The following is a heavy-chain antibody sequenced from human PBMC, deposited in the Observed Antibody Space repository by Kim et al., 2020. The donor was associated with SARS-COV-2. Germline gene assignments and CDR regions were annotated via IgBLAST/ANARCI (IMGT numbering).Heavy chain of an antibody. Sequence: GGSLRLSCVASGFTFSSYGMHWVRQAPGKGLEWVAVISYDGSNKYYADSVKGRFTISRDNSKNTLYLQMNSLRAEDTAVYYCAKYSSSWDYYYYGMDVWGQGTTVTVSS. CDR2: ISYDGSNK. CDR1: GFTFSSYG. CDR3: AKYSSSWDYYYYGMDV. V-gene: IGHV3-33*05. D-gene: IGHD6-13*01. J-gene: IGHJ6*02.